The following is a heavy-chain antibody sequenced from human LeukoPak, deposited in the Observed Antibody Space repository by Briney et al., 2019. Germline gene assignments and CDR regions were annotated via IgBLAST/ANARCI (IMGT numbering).Heavy chain of an antibody. CDR3: ARGAEYYYDSSGYPY. J-gene: IGHJ4*02. D-gene: IGHD3-22*01. Sequence: ASVKVSCKASGYTFTGYYMHWVRQAPGQGLEWMGWINPNSGGTNYAQKFQGRVTMTRDTSISTAYMELRSLRSDDTAVYYCARGAEYYYDSSGYPYWGQGTLVTVSS. CDR2: INPNSGGT. CDR1: GYTFTGYY. V-gene: IGHV1-2*02.